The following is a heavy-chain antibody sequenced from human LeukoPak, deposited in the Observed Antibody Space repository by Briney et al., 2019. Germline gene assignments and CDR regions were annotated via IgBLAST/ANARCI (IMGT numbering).Heavy chain of an antibody. V-gene: IGHV3-30*04. CDR3: ARGAKRGYSYGHYDY. Sequence: GRSLRLSCAASGFTFSSYAMHWVRQAPGKGLEWVAVISYDGSNKYYADSVKGRFTISRDNSKNTLYLQMNSLRAEDTAVYYCARGAKRGYSYGHYDYWGQGTLVTVSS. CDR2: ISYDGSNK. J-gene: IGHJ4*02. CDR1: GFTFSSYA. D-gene: IGHD5-18*01.